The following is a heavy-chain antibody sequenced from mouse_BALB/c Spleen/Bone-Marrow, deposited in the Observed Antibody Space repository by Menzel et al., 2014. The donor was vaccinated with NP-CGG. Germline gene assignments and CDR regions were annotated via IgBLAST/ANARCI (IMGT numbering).Heavy chain of an antibody. V-gene: IGHV2-3*01. Sequence: QVQLQQSGPGLVAPSQSLSITCTVSGFSLXTYGVSWVRQPPGKGMEWLGVIWGDGSTNYHSALISRLSISKDNSKSXFFLNLNSLQTDDTATYYCAKDWAWFAYWGQGTLVTVSA. CDR3: AKDWAWFAY. CDR1: GFSLXTYG. CDR2: IWGDGST. J-gene: IGHJ3*01. D-gene: IGHD4-1*01.